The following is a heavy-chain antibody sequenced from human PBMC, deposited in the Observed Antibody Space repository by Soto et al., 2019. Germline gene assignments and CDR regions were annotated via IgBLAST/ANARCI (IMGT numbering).Heavy chain of an antibody. CDR2: IWYDGSNK. J-gene: IGHJ5*02. CDR3: ARDGRCCISTSCRGGFDP. CDR1: GFTFSSYG. Sequence: QVQLVESGGGVVQPGRSLRLSCAASGFTFSSYGMHWVRQAPGKGLEWVAVIWYDGSNKYYADSVKGRFTISRDNSKNTLYLQMNSRSDENTAVYYCARDGRCCISTSCRGGFDPWGQGTLVTVSS. V-gene: IGHV3-33*01. D-gene: IGHD2-2*01.